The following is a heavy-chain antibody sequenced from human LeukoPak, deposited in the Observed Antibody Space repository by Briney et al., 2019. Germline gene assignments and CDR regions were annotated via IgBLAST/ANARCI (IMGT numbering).Heavy chain of an antibody. V-gene: IGHV4-34*01. D-gene: IGHD5-12*01. J-gene: IGHJ4*02. CDR3: ARGGYSGYDKAPFDY. CDR1: GGSFSGYY. CDR2: INHSGST. Sequence: SETLSLTCAVYGGSFSGYYWSWIRQPPGKGLEWIGEINHSGSTNYNPSLKSRVTISVDTSKNQFSLKLSSVTAADTAVYYCARGGYSGYDKAPFDYWGQGTLATVSS.